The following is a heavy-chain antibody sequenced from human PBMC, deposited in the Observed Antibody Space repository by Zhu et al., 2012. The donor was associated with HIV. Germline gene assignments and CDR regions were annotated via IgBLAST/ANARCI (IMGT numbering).Heavy chain of an antibody. CDR1: GGSISSTSYY. J-gene: IGHJ5*02. CDR3: ARRMITVWGVIVNWFDP. CDR2: IYYSENT. Sequence: QVQLQESGPGLVKASETLSLTCTVSGGSISSTSYYWDWIRQPPGKGLEWIGSIYYSENTYYNPSLKSRVTVSVDTSKNQFSLKLSSVTAADTAVYYCARRMITVWGVIVNWFDPWGQGPWSPSPQ. D-gene: IGHD3-16*02. V-gene: IGHV4-39*01.